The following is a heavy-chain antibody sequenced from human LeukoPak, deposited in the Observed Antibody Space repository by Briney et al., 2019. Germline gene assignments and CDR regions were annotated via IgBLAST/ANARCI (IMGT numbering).Heavy chain of an antibody. J-gene: IGHJ5*02. Sequence: ASVKVSCKASGYTFTSYDVNWVRQATGQGLEWMGWMNPNSGNTGYAQKFQGRVTMTRNTSISTAYMELSSLRSEDTAVYYCARAHPYDYVWGSFDPWGQGALVTVSS. V-gene: IGHV1-8*01. D-gene: IGHD3-16*01. CDR2: MNPNSGNT. CDR3: ARAHPYDYVWGSFDP. CDR1: GYTFTSYD.